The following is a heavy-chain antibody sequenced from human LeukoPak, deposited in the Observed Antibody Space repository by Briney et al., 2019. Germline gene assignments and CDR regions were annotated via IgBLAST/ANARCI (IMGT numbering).Heavy chain of an antibody. CDR2: IGSSVSTR. CDR1: GFTFSSYS. J-gene: IGHJ4*02. V-gene: IGHV3-48*01. D-gene: IGHD3-3*01. Sequence: PGGSLRLSCAASGFTFSSYSMNWVRRAPGKGLEWVSYIGSSVSTRYYADSVKGRFTISRDNGKHSLYLQMNSLRVEDTAVYYCAREGSDFWSGYSKGYFDYWGQGTLVTVSS. CDR3: AREGSDFWSGYSKGYFDY.